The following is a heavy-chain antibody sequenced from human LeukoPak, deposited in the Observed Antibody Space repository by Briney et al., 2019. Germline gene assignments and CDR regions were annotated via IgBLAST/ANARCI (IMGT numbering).Heavy chain of an antibody. D-gene: IGHD6-19*01. CDR2: IIPIFGTA. CDR1: GGTFSSYA. J-gene: IGHJ6*02. Sequence: GASVKVSCKASGGTFSSYAISWVRQAPGQGLEWMGGIIPIFGTANYEQKFQGRVTITADESTSTAYMELSSLRSEDTAVYYCARDRAAVAGTSSYYYYGMDVWGQGTTVTVSS. V-gene: IGHV1-69*13. CDR3: ARDRAAVAGTSSYYYYGMDV.